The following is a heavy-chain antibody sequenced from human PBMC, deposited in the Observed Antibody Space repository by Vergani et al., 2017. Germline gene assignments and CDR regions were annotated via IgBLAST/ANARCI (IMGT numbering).Heavy chain of an antibody. J-gene: IGHJ6*02. CDR3: ARDGVGATEYYYGMDV. CDR1: GFTFSSYA. V-gene: IGHV3-23*01. D-gene: IGHD1-26*01. Sequence: EVQLLESGGGLVQPGGSLRLSCAASGFTFSSYAMSWVRQAPGKGLEWVSAISGSGGSTYYADSVKGRFTISRDNAKNSLYLQMNSLRAEDTAVYYCARDGVGATEYYYGMDVWGQGTTVTVSS. CDR2: ISGSGGST.